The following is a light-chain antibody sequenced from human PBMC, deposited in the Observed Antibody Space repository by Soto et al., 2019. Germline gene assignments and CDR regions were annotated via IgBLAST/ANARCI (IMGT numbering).Light chain of an antibody. Sequence: QSVLTQPASVSGSPGQSITISCTGTSSDVGDNQYVSWYQQHPGKAPKLMIYDVNDRPSGVSNRFSGSKSGNTASLTISGLQAEDEADYYCSPYTTSDIVFGGGTKLTVL. CDR1: SSDVGDNQY. J-gene: IGLJ2*01. CDR2: DVN. CDR3: SPYTTSDIV. V-gene: IGLV2-14*03.